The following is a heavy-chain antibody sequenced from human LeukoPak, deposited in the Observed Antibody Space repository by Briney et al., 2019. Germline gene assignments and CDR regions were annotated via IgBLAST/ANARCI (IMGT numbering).Heavy chain of an antibody. Sequence: LSLTCAVYGGSFSGYYWSWIRQPPGKGLEWVSYISSSSSTIYYADSVKGRFTIPRDNAKNSLYLQMSSLRAEDTAVYYCARDLTGYARYFDYWGQGTLVTVSS. CDR2: ISSSSSTI. CDR1: GGSFSGYY. CDR3: ARDLTGYARYFDY. D-gene: IGHD3-9*01. V-gene: IGHV3-11*04. J-gene: IGHJ4*02.